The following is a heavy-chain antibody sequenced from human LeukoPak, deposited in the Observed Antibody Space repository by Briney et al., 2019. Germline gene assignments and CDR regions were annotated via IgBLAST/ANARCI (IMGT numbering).Heavy chain of an antibody. CDR3: AKVFCCGGYSSVLYYFDY. D-gene: IGHD6-19*01. CDR2: ISGSGGST. CDR1: GFTFSSYA. V-gene: IGHV3-23*01. Sequence: GGSLRLPCAASGFTFSSYAMSWVRQAPGKGLEWVSAISGSGGSTYYADSVKGRFTISRDNSKNTLYLQMNSLRAEDTAVYYCAKVFCCGGYSSVLYYFDYWGQGTLVTVSS. J-gene: IGHJ4*02.